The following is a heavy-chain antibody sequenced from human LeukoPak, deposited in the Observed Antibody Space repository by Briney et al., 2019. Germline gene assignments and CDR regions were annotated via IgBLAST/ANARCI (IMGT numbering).Heavy chain of an antibody. D-gene: IGHD6-13*01. Sequence: ASVKVSCKVSGYTFTSYGISWVRQAPGQGLEWMGWISAYNGNTNYAQKLQGRVTMTTDTSTSTAYMELRSLRSDDTAVYYCARRSSWYESDYYYGMDVWGQGTTVTVSS. CDR1: GYTFTSYG. V-gene: IGHV1-18*01. CDR2: ISAYNGNT. J-gene: IGHJ6*02. CDR3: ARRSSWYESDYYYGMDV.